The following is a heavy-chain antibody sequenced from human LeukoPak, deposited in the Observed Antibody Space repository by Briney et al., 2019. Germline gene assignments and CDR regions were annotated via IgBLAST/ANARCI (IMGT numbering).Heavy chain of an antibody. Sequence: ASLKVSCKASGYTFTGPYIHWMRQAPGQGLEWMGWINPNSGGTKYAQKFQGWVTVTRDTSTSTAYLELSGLRADDTATYYCARVEYCTKGVCINFDLWGQGTLVAVSS. V-gene: IGHV1-2*04. J-gene: IGHJ4*02. D-gene: IGHD2-8*01. CDR1: GYTFTGPY. CDR3: ARVEYCTKGVCINFDL. CDR2: INPNSGGT.